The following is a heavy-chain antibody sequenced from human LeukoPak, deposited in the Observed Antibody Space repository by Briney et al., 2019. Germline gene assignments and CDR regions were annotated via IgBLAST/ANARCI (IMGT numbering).Heavy chain of an antibody. V-gene: IGHV3-74*01. D-gene: IGHD3-10*01. CDR2: ISSDGSSI. Sequence: GGSLRLSCAASGFTFSSYWMHWVRQASGKRLAWVSRISSDGSSITYADSVKGRFTISRDNAKNTLYLQMNSLRVEDTAVYYCARGSYYFASEDWGQGTLVTVSS. CDR1: GFTFSSYW. CDR3: ARGSYYFASED. J-gene: IGHJ4*02.